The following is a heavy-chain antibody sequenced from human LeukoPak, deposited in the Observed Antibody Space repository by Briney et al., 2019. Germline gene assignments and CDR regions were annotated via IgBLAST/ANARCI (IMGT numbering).Heavy chain of an antibody. CDR3: ARDRGPSADSGIYYQYYFTF. V-gene: IGHV1-2*02. D-gene: IGHD3-10*01. CDR1: GHTFTGFY. J-gene: IGHJ4*02. Sequence: ASVKVSCKASGHTFTGFYVHWMRQAPGQGLEWMGWINPDSGDTEYQQKFQGRVTMTRDTSIATVYMEMTRLTHDDTAVYYCARDRGPSADSGIYYQYYFTFWGQGTLVTVSS. CDR2: INPDSGDT.